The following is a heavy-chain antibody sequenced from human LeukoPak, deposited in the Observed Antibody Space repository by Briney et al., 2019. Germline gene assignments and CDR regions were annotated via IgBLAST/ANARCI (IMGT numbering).Heavy chain of an antibody. J-gene: IGHJ4*02. CDR3: ARGGYCSGGSCYYY. V-gene: IGHV1-69*13. D-gene: IGHD2-15*01. Sequence: ASVKVSCKASGGTFSSYAISWMRQAPGQGLEWMGGIIPIFGTANYAQKFQGRVTITADESTSTAYMELSSLRSEDTAVYYCARGGYCSGGSCYYYWGQGTLVTVSS. CDR2: IIPIFGTA. CDR1: GGTFSSYA.